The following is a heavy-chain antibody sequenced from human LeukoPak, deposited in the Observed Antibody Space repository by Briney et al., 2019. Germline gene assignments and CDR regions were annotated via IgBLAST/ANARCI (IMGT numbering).Heavy chain of an antibody. D-gene: IGHD1-26*01. CDR3: ARIRMMSGSYPVDY. V-gene: IGHV2-70*11. CDR1: GFSPSTSGMC. Sequence: SGPTLVNPTQTLTLTCTFSGFSPSTSGMCVSWIRQPPGKALEWLARIDWDDDKYYSTSLKTRLTISKDTSKNQVVLTMTNMDPVDTATYYCARIRMMSGSYPVDYWGQGTLVTVSS. J-gene: IGHJ4*02. CDR2: IDWDDDK.